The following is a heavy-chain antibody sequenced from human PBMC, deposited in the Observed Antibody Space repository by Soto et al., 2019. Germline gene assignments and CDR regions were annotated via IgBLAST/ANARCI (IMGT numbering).Heavy chain of an antibody. D-gene: IGHD3-3*01. CDR2: INHSGST. V-gene: IGHV4-34*01. CDR1: GGSFSGYY. J-gene: IGHJ6*02. Sequence: ETLSLTCAVYGGSFSGYYWSWIRQPPGKGLEWIGEINHSGSTNYNPSLKSRVTISVDTSKNQFSLKLSSVTAADTAVYYCARARTIFGVVIQFYYGMDVWGQGTTVTVSS. CDR3: ARARTIFGVVIQFYYGMDV.